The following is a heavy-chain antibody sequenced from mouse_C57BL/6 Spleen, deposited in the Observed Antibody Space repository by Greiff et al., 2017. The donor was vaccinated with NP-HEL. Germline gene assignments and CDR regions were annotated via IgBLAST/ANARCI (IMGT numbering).Heavy chain of an antibody. CDR3: ARMAAQASDY. CDR2: INPNNGGT. V-gene: IGHV1-26*01. J-gene: IGHJ2*01. CDR1: GYTFTDYY. D-gene: IGHD3-2*02. Sequence: EVQLQQSGPELVKPGASVKISCKASGYTFTDYYMNWVKQSHGKSLEWIGDINPNNGGTSYNQKFKGKATLTVDKSSSTAYMELRSLTSEYSAVYYCARMAAQASDYWGQGTTLTVSS.